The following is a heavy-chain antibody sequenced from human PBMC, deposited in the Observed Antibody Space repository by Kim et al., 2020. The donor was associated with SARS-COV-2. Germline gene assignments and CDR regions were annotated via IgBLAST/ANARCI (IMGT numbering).Heavy chain of an antibody. J-gene: IGHJ3*01. CDR2: IWYDGSKQ. D-gene: IGHD1-1*01. CDR1: GFAFNTYG. Sequence: GGSLRLSCAPSGFAFNTYGMHWVRQAPGKGLEWVAGIWYDGSKQFYADSVKGRFTISRDNSRNTLYFQMNSLRADDTAVYFCGRGKPGATLSSSGWGKDVFDVWGQGTMVTVSS. V-gene: IGHV3-33*01. CDR3: GRGKPGATLSSSGWGKDVFDV.